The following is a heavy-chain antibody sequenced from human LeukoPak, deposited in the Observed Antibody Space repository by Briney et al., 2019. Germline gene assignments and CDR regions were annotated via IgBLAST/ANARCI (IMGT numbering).Heavy chain of an antibody. CDR1: GFTFSSYA. D-gene: IGHD3-10*01. CDR2: ISGSGGST. V-gene: IGHV3-23*01. J-gene: IGHJ4*02. CDR3: ASWGYYYGSGSPSNFDY. Sequence: GESLKISCASSGFTFSSYAMSWVRQAPGKGLEWVSAISGSGGSTYYADSVKGRFTISRDNSKNTLYLQMNSLRAEDTAVYYCASWGYYYGSGSPSNFDYWGQGTLVTVSS.